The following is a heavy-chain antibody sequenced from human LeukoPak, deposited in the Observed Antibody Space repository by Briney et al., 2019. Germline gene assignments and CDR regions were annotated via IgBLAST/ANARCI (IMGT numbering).Heavy chain of an antibody. D-gene: IGHD5-24*01. Sequence: SETLSLTCTVSGGSISSSSYYWGWIRQPPGKGLEWIGSIYYSGSTYYNPSLKSRVTISVDTSKNQFSLKLSSVTAADTAVYYCARGDGQDYWGQGTLVTVSS. V-gene: IGHV4-39*07. CDR3: ARGDGQDY. CDR2: IYYSGST. J-gene: IGHJ4*02. CDR1: GGSISSSSYY.